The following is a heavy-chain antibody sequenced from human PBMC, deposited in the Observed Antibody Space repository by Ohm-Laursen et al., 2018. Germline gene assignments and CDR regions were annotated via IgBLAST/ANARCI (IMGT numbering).Heavy chain of an antibody. V-gene: IGHV3-23*01. D-gene: IGHD5-12*01. J-gene: IGHJ4*02. CDR1: GFTFSNYG. CDR3: AKHRSATCVHKRFDY. Sequence: SLRLSCSASGFTFSNYGMNWVRQAPGKGLEWVSSINDSGGDTYYADSVKGRFTISRDNSKNTLYLQMNSLRADDTAVYYCAKHRSATCVHKRFDYWGQGTPVTVSS. CDR2: INDSGGDT.